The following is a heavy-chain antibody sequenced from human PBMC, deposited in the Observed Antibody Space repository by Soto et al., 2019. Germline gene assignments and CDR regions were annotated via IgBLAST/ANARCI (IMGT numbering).Heavy chain of an antibody. V-gene: IGHV5-51*01. D-gene: IGHD6-6*01. Sequence: GEPLKISCKGSGYSFTSYWIGWVRQMPGKGLEWTGIIYPGDSDTRYSPSFQGQVTISADKSISTAYLQWSSLKASDPAMYYCARHKSIAPRDYYHGMDVWGQGTTVTVSS. CDR1: GYSFTSYW. CDR2: IYPGDSDT. J-gene: IGHJ6*02. CDR3: ARHKSIAPRDYYHGMDV.